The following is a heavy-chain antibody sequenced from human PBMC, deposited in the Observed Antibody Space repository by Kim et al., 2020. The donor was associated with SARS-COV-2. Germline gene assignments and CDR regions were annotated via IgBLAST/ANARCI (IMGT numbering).Heavy chain of an antibody. V-gene: IGHV4-30-2*01. J-gene: IGHJ6*02. CDR2: IYESGST. D-gene: IGHD3-10*01. CDR1: GGSISSGCYS. CDR3: AGGYGSGAPYGMDV. Sequence: SETLSLTCAVSGGSISSGCYSWSWIRPPPGKGLEWIGYIYESGSTYYNPALKSRVTTSVDRSNNQFSLKLSSVTAADTAVYYSAGGYGSGAPYGMDVWGQGTPVTGSS.